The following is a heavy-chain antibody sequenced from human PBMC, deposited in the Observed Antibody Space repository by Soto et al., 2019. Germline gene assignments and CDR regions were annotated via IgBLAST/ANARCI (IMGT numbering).Heavy chain of an antibody. V-gene: IGHV3-74*01. J-gene: IGHJ6*03. CDR3: ARAAPWYNWNIKHYYYYYYMDV. CDR2: INSDGSST. D-gene: IGHD1-20*01. Sequence: GGFLRLSCAASGFTFSSYWMHWVRQAPGKGLVWVSRINSDGSSTNYADSVKGRFTISRDNAKNTLYLQMNSLRAEDTAVYYCARAAPWYNWNIKHYYYYYYMDVWGKGTTVTVSS. CDR1: GFTFSSYW.